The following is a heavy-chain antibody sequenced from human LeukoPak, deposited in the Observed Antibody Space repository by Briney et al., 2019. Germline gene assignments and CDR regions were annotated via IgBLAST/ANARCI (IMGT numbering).Heavy chain of an antibody. V-gene: IGHV3-7*01. CDR2: IKHDGSEK. CDR3: ATDRGWRTSGYYLYYFEY. D-gene: IGHD3-3*01. CDR1: GFIFTNYF. Sequence: PAGSLRLSCAASGFIFTNYFMSWVRQAPGKGLEWVASIKHDGSEKYYVDSVRGRFTTSRDNTMNSLYLQMSSLRAEDTAVYYCATDRGWRTSGYYLYYFEYWGQGTLVTYSS. J-gene: IGHJ4*02.